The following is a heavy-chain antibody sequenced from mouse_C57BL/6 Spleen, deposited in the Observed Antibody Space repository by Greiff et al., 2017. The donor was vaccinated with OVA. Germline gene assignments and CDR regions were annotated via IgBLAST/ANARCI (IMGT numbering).Heavy chain of an antibody. V-gene: IGHV2-5*01. CDR3: AKNWGTNYGSSFYAMDY. CDR2: IWRGGST. CDR1: GFSLTSYG. D-gene: IGHD1-1*01. J-gene: IGHJ4*01. Sequence: VQLQESGPGLVQPSQSLSITCTVSGFSLTSYGVHWVRQSPGKGLEWLGVIWRGGSTDYNAAFMSRLSITKDNSKSHVFFKMNSLQADDTAIYDCAKNWGTNYGSSFYAMDYWGQGTSVTVSS.